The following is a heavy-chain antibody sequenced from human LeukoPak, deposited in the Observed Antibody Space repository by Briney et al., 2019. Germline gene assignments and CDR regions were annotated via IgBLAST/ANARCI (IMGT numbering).Heavy chain of an antibody. CDR3: AREGYSSSWRDY. CDR2: IYTSGST. CDR1: GGSISSYY. D-gene: IGHD6-13*01. J-gene: IGHJ4*02. V-gene: IGHV4-4*08. Sequence: SETLSLTCTVSGGSISSYYWSWIRQPPGKGLEWIGRIYTSGSTNYNPSLKSRVTISVDTSKNQLSLKLSSVTAADTAVYYCAREGYSSSWRDYWGQGTLVTVSS.